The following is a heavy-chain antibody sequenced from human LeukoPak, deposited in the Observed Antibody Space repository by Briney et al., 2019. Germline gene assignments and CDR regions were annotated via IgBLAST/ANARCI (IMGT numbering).Heavy chain of an antibody. CDR2: ISYDGRNK. CDR3: ARVGGLSPNSFDI. Sequence: GGSLRLSCAASGFTFSTYPIHWVRQAPGKGLEWVAAISYDGRNKNYADSVKGRFTISRDNSKNTLYLQMNSLRAEDTAVYYCARVGGLSPNSFDIWGRGTMVTVSS. D-gene: IGHD3-16*01. J-gene: IGHJ3*02. CDR1: GFTFSTYP. V-gene: IGHV3-30*04.